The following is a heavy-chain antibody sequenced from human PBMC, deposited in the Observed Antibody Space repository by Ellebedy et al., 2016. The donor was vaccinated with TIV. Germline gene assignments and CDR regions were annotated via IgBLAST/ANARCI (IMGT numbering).Heavy chain of an antibody. Sequence: ASVKVSCKASGGTFSSYAISWVRQAPGQGLEWMGGIIPIFGTANYTQKFQGRVTITADESTSTAYMELSSLRSEDTAVYYCARAPLRYYYGMDVWGQGTTVTVSS. V-gene: IGHV1-69*13. CDR3: ARAPLRYYYGMDV. CDR1: GGTFSSYA. J-gene: IGHJ6*02. CDR2: IIPIFGTA.